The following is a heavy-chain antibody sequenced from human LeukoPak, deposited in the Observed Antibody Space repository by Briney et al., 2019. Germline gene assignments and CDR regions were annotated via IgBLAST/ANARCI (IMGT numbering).Heavy chain of an antibody. Sequence: SQTLSLTCTVSGGSISSGGYYWSWIRQHPGEGLEWIGYIYYSGSTCYNPSLKSRVTISVDTSKNQFSLKLSSVTAADTAVYYCARTYSSGWFFDYWGQGTLVTVSS. CDR1: GGSISSGGYY. D-gene: IGHD6-19*01. J-gene: IGHJ4*02. CDR3: ARTYSSGWFFDY. CDR2: IYYSGST. V-gene: IGHV4-31*03.